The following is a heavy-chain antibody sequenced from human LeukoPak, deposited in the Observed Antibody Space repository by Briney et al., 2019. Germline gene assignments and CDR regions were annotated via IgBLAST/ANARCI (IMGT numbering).Heavy chain of an antibody. Sequence: GGSLRLSCAASGFTFSSNEMNWVRQAPGKGLQWVSYISGSSTTIYYADSVKGRFTISRDNAKSSLYLQMNSLRAEDTAVYYCARDGIVVGTTTFDYWAREPWSPSPQ. CDR3: ARDGIVVGTTTFDY. V-gene: IGHV3-48*03. CDR1: GFTFSSNE. J-gene: IGHJ4*02. D-gene: IGHD1-26*01. CDR2: ISGSSTTI.